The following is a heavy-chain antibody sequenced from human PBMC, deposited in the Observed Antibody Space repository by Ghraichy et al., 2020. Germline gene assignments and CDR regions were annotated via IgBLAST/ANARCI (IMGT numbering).Heavy chain of an antibody. J-gene: IGHJ4*02. CDR3: AKPEYFEKGFKY. V-gene: IGHV3-30*02. Sequence: GGSLRLSCSASGFPFSNYAMHWVRQTPGKGLEWLAFIRYDGITKYYADSVKGRFTISRDNSGNTLYLQMDSLRPEDTALYYCAKPEYFEKGFKYWGQGTLVTVSS. D-gene: IGHD3-9*01. CDR2: IRYDGITK. CDR1: GFPFSNYA.